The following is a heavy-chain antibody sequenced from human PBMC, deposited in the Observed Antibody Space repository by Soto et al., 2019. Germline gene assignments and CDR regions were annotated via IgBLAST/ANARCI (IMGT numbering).Heavy chain of an antibody. V-gene: IGHV5-51*01. J-gene: IGHJ3*02. CDR3: ARRMGSSLGAGANDAFDI. Sequence: GESLKISCKGSGYSFTIYWIGWVRQMPGKGLEWMGIIYPGDSDTRYSPSFQGQVTISADKSISTAYLQWSSLKASDTAMYYCARRMGSSLGAGANDAFDIWGQGTMVTVSS. CDR1: GYSFTIYW. D-gene: IGHD6-6*01. CDR2: IYPGDSDT.